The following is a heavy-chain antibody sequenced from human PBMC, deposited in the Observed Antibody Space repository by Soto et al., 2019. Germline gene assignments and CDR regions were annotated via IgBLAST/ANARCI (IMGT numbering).Heavy chain of an antibody. D-gene: IGHD2-2*02. J-gene: IGHJ6*02. CDR2: IVVGSGNT. Sequence: ASVKVSCKASGFTFTTSAVQWVRLARGQRLEWIGWIVVGSGNTNYAQKFHERVTITRDMSTSTAYMELSSLRSEDTAVYYCAAGPAAIKRGMDVWGQGTTVTVSS. CDR1: GFTFTTSA. V-gene: IGHV1-58*01. CDR3: AAGPAAIKRGMDV.